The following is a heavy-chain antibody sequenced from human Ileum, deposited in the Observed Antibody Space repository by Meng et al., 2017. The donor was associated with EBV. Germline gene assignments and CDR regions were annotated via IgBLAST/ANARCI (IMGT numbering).Heavy chain of an antibody. CDR1: VGSISRSTSC. CDR2: IYSSGSK. J-gene: IGHJ4*02. Sequence: LTLPSSGPCLLKPSEPLSLALPVVVGSISRSTSCWGWIRQPPGRGLEWIGIIYSSGSKDYNMSLESRLTISVDTSKNQFFLELSSMTAADSAVYYCARSVAGSEESRYWGYWGQGALVTVSS. CDR3: ARSVAGSEESRYWGY. D-gene: IGHD3-10*01. V-gene: IGHV4-39*01.